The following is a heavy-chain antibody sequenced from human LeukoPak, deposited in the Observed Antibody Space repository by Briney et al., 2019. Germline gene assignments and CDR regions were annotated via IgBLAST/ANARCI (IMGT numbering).Heavy chain of an antibody. J-gene: IGHJ5*02. V-gene: IGHV3-23*01. D-gene: IGHD2-2*01. CDR1: GFMFSSYA. CDR3: AKLFGGGIVPAAVHA. CDR2: IGGSSDTT. Sequence: GGSLRLSCAASGFMFSSYAMGWVRQAPGKGLEWVSVIGGSSDTTYYATSVKGRFTISRDNSKNKVYLQMNSLRADDTAVYYCAKLFGGGIVPAAVHAWGQGSLVTVSS.